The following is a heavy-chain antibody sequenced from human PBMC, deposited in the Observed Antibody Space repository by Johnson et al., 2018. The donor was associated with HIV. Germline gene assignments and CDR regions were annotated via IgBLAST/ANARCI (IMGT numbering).Heavy chain of an antibody. Sequence: QVQLVESGGGVVRPGGSLRLSCAASGFTFSSYGMHWVRQAPGKGLEWGAVIRYDGDNKYYVDSVRGRFTISRDNHKNTLNLQMSSLRVDDTAVYFCAKEGGYSYGYGGDQTGDAFDIWGQGTMVTVSS. CDR1: GFTFSSYG. D-gene: IGHD5-18*01. CDR2: IRYDGDNK. J-gene: IGHJ3*02. CDR3: AKEGGYSYGYGGDQTGDAFDI. V-gene: IGHV3-30*02.